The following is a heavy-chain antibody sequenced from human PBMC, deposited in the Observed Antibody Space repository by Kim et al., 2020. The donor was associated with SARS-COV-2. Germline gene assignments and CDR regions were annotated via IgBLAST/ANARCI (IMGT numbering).Heavy chain of an antibody. CDR1: GGAFSSYA. CDR3: ARSYDSRYYYGMDV. Sequence: SVKVSCKASGGAFSSYAISWVRQAPGQGLEWMGGIIPIFGAAYYAPKFQGRVTITADESTSTAYMELSSLRSEDTAVYYCARSYDSRYYYGMDVWGQGTTVTVSS. CDR2: IIPIFGAA. J-gene: IGHJ6*02. D-gene: IGHD3-22*01. V-gene: IGHV1-69*13.